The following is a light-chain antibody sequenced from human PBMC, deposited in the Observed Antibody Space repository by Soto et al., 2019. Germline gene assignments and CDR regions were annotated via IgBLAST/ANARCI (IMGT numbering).Light chain of an antibody. V-gene: IGLV2-14*01. CDR3: SSYPRTTPL. J-gene: IGLJ2*01. Sequence: QSALTQPASVSGSPGQSITISCTAITSDIEAYYFVSWYQQHPGRAPKLLISEFNNRPSGISHRFSGSRSGNTASLTISGLQAEDEAGYYCSSYPRTTPLVGGGTKVTVL. CDR1: TSDIEAYYF. CDR2: EFN.